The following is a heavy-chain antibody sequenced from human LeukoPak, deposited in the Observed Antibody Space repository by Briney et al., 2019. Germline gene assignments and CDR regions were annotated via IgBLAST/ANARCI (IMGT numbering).Heavy chain of an antibody. D-gene: IGHD6-13*01. Sequence: GGSLRLSCAASGFTFSSYGMHWVRQAPGKGLEWVAVIWYDGSNKYYADSVKGRFTISRDNSKNTLYLQMNSLRAEDTAVYYCVKEFGSSWYYFDYWGQGTLVTVSS. CDR1: GFTFSSYG. J-gene: IGHJ4*02. CDR2: IWYDGSNK. CDR3: VKEFGSSWYYFDY. V-gene: IGHV3-33*06.